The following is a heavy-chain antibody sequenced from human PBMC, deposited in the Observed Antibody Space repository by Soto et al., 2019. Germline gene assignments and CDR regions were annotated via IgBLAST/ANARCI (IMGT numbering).Heavy chain of an antibody. CDR2: IIPIFGTA. D-gene: IGHD4-17*01. J-gene: IGHJ6*02. CDR1: GGTFSSYA. Sequence: SVKVSCKASGGTFSSYAISWVRQAPGQGLEWMGGIIPIFGTANYAQKFQGRVTITADESTSTAYMEMSSLRSEDTALYYCARKVDATVGHYYGMDVWGQGTTVTVSS. V-gene: IGHV1-69*13. CDR3: ARKVDATVGHYYGMDV.